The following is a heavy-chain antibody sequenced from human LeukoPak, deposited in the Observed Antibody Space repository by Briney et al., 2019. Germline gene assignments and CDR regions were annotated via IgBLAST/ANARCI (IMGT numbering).Heavy chain of an antibody. V-gene: IGHV1-18*01. CDR2: ISGYNGDT. J-gene: IGHJ3*02. Sequence: ASVKVSCKASGYTFTSFGITWLRQAPGQGLEWMGWISGYNGDTNYAQKLQGRITMTTDTSTRTAYMELRSLRSDDTAVYYCARDGDVSAFDIWGQGTMVTVPS. D-gene: IGHD7-27*01. CDR1: GYTFTSFG. CDR3: ARDGDVSAFDI.